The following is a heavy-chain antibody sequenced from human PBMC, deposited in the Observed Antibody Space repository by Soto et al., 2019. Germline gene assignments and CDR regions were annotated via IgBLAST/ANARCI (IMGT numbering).Heavy chain of an antibody. CDR3: TRDIAATDVDY. D-gene: IGHD6-13*01. V-gene: IGHV3-74*01. CDR2: IDPDGRTT. J-gene: IGHJ4*02. Sequence: PGGSLRLSCAASGFTFNRDWMHWVRQVPGKGLVWVANIDPDGRTTNYADSVKGRFSISRDNAKNTLYLQMNSLRVEDTALYYCTRDIAATDVDYWGQGNLVTVSS. CDR1: GFTFNRDW.